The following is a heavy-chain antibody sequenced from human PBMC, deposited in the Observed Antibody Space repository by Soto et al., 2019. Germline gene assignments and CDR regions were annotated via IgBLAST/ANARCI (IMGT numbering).Heavy chain of an antibody. Sequence: QVQLQESGPGLVKPSETLSLTCTVSGGSISSYYWSWIRQPPGKGLEWIGYIYYSGSTSYNPYLNSRATIPVDTYKTQFSLKLSSVTAADTAVYYCARVRTGASPFDYWGQGTLVTVSS. J-gene: IGHJ4*02. D-gene: IGHD1-1*01. V-gene: IGHV4-59*01. CDR2: IYYSGST. CDR3: ARVRTGASPFDY. CDR1: GGSISSYY.